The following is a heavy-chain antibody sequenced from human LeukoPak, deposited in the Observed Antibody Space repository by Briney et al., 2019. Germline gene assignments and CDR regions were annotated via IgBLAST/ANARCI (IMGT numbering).Heavy chain of an antibody. CDR1: GFTFSNYA. D-gene: IGHD6-19*01. CDR2: ISGSGGST. CDR3: AKDRSVAGDLDY. V-gene: IGHV3-23*01. J-gene: IGHJ4*02. Sequence: GGSLRLSCAASGFTFSNYAISWVRQGPGKGPEWVSGISGSGGSTYYADSVKGRFTISRDNSKNTLYLQMNSLRAEDTAVYYCAKDRSVAGDLDYWGQGTLVTVSS.